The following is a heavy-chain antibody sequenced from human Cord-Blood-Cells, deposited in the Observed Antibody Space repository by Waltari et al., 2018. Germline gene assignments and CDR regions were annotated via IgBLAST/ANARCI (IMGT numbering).Heavy chain of an antibody. CDR3: ARRAFAVYYFDY. V-gene: IGHV4-34*01. D-gene: IGHD3-16*01. J-gene: IGHJ4*02. Sequence: QVQLQQWGAGLLKPSETLSLTCAVYGGSFSGYYWSWTRQPPGKGLEWIGEINHSGSTNYNPSLKSRVTISVDTSKNQFSLKLSSVTAADTAVYYCARRAFAVYYFDYWGQGTLVTVSS. CDR1: GGSFSGYY. CDR2: INHSGST.